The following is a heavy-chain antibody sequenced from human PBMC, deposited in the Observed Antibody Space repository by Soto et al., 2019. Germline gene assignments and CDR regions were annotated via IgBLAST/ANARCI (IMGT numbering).Heavy chain of an antibody. V-gene: IGHV1-18*01. CDR2: ISTYNGNT. D-gene: IGHD5-12*01. CDR3: DSCYDDDD. CDR1: GYTFTSYG. J-gene: IGHJ4*02. Sequence: QVQLVQSGAEVKKPGASVKVSCKASGYTFTSYGISWVRQAPGQGLEWMGWISTYNGNTNYAQKRQGRVTLTTDTSTSTAYMELRSLRSDDTAVDDCDSCYDDDDWGQGTLVTVSS.